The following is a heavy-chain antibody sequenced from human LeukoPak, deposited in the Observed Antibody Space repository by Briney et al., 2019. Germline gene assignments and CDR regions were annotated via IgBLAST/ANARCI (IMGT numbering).Heavy chain of an antibody. CDR2: IYPGDSDT. CDR1: GYSFTNYW. V-gene: IGHV5-51*01. Sequence: GESLKISCKGSGYSFTNYWIGWVRQMPGKGLEWMGIIYPGDSDTRYSPSFQGQVTFSADKSLSTAYLQWSSLKVSDTAMYYCARTYYYDSSGYSFDAFDIWGQGTMVTVSS. CDR3: ARTYYYDSSGYSFDAFDI. D-gene: IGHD3-22*01. J-gene: IGHJ3*02.